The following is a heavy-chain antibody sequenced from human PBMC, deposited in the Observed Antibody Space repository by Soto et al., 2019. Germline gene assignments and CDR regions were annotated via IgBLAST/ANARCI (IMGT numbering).Heavy chain of an antibody. CDR1: GFTFSSYA. J-gene: IGHJ6*02. V-gene: IGHV3-23*01. D-gene: IGHD4-4*01. CDR2: ISGSGGST. CDR3: AKCKTTVTGGGMDV. Sequence: GGSLRLSCAASGFTFSSYAMSWVRQAPGKGLEWVSAISGSGGSTYYADSMKGRFTISRDNSKNTLYLQMNSLRAEDTAVYYCAKCKTTVTGGGMDVWGQGTTVTVSS.